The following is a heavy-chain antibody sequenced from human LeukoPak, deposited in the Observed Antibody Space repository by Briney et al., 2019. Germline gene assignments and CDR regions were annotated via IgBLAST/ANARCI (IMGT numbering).Heavy chain of an antibody. CDR1: GFTFSSYA. D-gene: IGHD3-10*01. J-gene: IGHJ4*02. CDR3: ARGYGSGSYYNVDY. V-gene: IGHV3-30-3*01. CDR2: ISYDGSNK. Sequence: GGSLRLSCAASGFTFSSYAMHWVRQAPGKGLEWVAVISYDGSNKYYADSVKGRFTISRDNSKNTLYLQMNSLRAEDTAVYYCARGYGSGSYYNVDYWGQGTLITVSS.